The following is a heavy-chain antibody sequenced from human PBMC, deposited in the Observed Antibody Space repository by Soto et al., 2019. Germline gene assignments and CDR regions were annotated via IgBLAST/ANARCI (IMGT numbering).Heavy chain of an antibody. D-gene: IGHD1-1*01. CDR3: ARRAETNGWNGFGADKYYFDF. CDR1: GYTFASYD. J-gene: IGHJ4*02. CDR2: MNPNTGNS. V-gene: IGHV1-8*01. Sequence: ASVKVSCKASGYTFASYDIYWVRQATGQGLEWMGWMNPNTGNSGYAQKFQGRVTMTSDTSISTAHMELSSLRSEDTAVYYCARRAETNGWNGFGADKYYFDFWGQGTLVTVSS.